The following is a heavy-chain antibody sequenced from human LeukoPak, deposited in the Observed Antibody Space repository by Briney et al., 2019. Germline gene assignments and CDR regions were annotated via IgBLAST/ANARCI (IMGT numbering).Heavy chain of an antibody. J-gene: IGHJ5*02. Sequence: PSETLSLTCAVYGGSFSGYYWSWIRQPPGKGLEWIGYTLYSAMTNNNPSLKSRVTLSIDTSKNQFSLKLSSVTAADTAVYYCARGGYSGSYRWFDPWGQGTLVTVSS. CDR1: GGSFSGYY. CDR2: TLYSAMT. D-gene: IGHD1-26*01. CDR3: ARGGYSGSYRWFDP. V-gene: IGHV4-59*01.